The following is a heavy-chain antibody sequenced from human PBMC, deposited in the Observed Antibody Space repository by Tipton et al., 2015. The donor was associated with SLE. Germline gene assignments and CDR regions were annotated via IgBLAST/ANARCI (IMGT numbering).Heavy chain of an antibody. CDR1: GGSISSGSYY. D-gene: IGHD5/OR15-5a*01. CDR2: INHSGST. CDR3: ARGPLLDL. Sequence: TLSLTCTVSGGSISSGSYYWSWIRQSPGKGLEWIGEINHSGSTNYNPSLKSRVTISVDTSKNQFSLKLSSVTAADTAVYYCARGPLLDLWGRGTLVTVSS. V-gene: IGHV4-39*07. J-gene: IGHJ2*01.